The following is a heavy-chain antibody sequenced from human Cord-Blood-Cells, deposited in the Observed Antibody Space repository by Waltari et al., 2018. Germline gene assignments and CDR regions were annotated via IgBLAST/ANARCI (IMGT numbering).Heavy chain of an antibody. CDR2: IIPILGIA. D-gene: IGHD1-1*01. Sequence: QVQLVQSGAEVKKPGSSVTVSCKASGGTFSSYAISWVRQAPGQGLEWMGGIIPILGIANYAQKFQGRVTITADESTSTAYMELSSLRSEDTAVYYCALNASINWKFDYWGQGTLVTVSS. CDR1: GGTFSSYA. V-gene: IGHV1-69*04. J-gene: IGHJ4*02. CDR3: ALNASINWKFDY.